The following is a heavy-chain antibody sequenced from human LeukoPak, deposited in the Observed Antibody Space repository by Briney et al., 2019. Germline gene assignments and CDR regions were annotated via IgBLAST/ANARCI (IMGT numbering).Heavy chain of an antibody. D-gene: IGHD2/OR15-2a*01. CDR2: IKQDGSKK. J-gene: IGHJ4*02. CDR3: ARGPTRANSSDY. CDR1: GFPFSSYW. Sequence: GGSLRLSCVASGFPFSSYWMTWVRQAPGKGLEWVANIKQDGSKKSYVDSVKGRFTLSRDNAKNSLYLQMNSLRAEDTAVYYCARGPTRANSSDYWGQGTLVTVSS. V-gene: IGHV3-7*01.